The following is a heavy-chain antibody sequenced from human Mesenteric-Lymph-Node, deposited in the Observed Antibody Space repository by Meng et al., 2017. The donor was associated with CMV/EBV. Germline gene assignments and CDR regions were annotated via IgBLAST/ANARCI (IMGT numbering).Heavy chain of an antibody. CDR3: ARDQDGSGSDYGMDV. J-gene: IGHJ6*02. CDR2: IRYIGSST. CDR1: GFTFSNYG. Sequence: GESLKISCAASGFTFSNYGMHWVRQAPGKGLEWVAFIRYIGSSTFYSDSVKGRFTISRDNSKNTLYLQMNSLRAEDTAVYYCARDQDGSGSDYGMDVWGQGTTVTVSS. V-gene: IGHV3-30*02. D-gene: IGHD3-10*01.